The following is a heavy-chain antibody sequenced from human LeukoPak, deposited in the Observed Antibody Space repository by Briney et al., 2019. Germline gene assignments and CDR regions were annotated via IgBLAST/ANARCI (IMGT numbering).Heavy chain of an antibody. J-gene: IGHJ3*02. V-gene: IGHV3-7*01. CDR1: GFTFSNYW. CDR2: INPDGSGK. Sequence: GGSLRLSCAASGFTFSNYWMSWVRQAAGKGLEWVATINPDGSGKYYVDSMKGRLTISRDNAKKSLDLQMNSLRVEDTAEYYCAGDDSDIWGQGTMVTVSS. CDR3: AGDDSDI.